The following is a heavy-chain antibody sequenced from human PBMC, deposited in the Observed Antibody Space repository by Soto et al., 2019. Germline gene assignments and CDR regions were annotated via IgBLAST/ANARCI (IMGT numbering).Heavy chain of an antibody. CDR1: GYTFTSYG. J-gene: IGHJ4*02. D-gene: IGHD6-19*01. Sequence: QVQLVQSGAEVKQPGASVKFSCKASGYTFTSYGISWVRQAPGQGLEWMGWISAYNGNTNYAQKLQGRVTMTTDTSTSTAYMELRSLRSDDTAVYYCARDHAYLKAVAQTLDYWGQGTLVTVSS. CDR3: ARDHAYLKAVAQTLDY. CDR2: ISAYNGNT. V-gene: IGHV1-18*01.